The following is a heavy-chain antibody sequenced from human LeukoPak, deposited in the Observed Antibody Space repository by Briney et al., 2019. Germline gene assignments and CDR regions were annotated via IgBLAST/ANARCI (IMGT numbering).Heavy chain of an antibody. Sequence: ASVKVSCKASGYTFTSYGISWVRQAPGQGLEWMGWISAYNGNTNYAQKLQGRVTMTTDTSTSTAYMELRSLRSDDTAVYYCATDVSPVGVVGPAAMNFTDSGCFDPWGQGTLVTVSS. D-gene: IGHD2-2*01. CDR3: ATDVSPVGVVGPAAMNFTDSGCFDP. V-gene: IGHV1-18*01. CDR2: ISAYNGNT. J-gene: IGHJ5*02. CDR1: GYTFTSYG.